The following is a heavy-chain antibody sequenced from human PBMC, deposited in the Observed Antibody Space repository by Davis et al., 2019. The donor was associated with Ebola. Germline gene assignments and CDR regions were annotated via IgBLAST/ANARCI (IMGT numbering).Heavy chain of an antibody. CDR3: ARVYFDSFDY. V-gene: IGHV1-69*04. J-gene: IGHJ4*02. CDR2: IIPILGIA. CDR1: GGTFSSYA. Sequence: AASVKVSCKASGGTFSSYAISWVRQAPGQGLEWMGRIIPILGIANYAQKFQGRVTITADESTSTAYMELSSLRSEDTAVYYCARVYFDSFDYWGQGTLVTVSS. D-gene: IGHD3-9*01.